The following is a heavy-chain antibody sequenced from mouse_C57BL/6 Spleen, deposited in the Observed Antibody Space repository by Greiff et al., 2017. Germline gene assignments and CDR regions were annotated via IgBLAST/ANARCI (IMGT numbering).Heavy chain of an antibody. CDR2: IDPENGDT. CDR3: TRYYYGSSYFDY. V-gene: IGHV14-4*01. J-gene: IGHJ2*01. Sequence: EVQLQQSGAELVRPGASVQLSCTASGFNIKDDYMHWVKQRPEQGLEWIGWIDPENGDTEYASKFQGKATITADTSSNTAYLQLSSLTSEDTAVDYCTRYYYGSSYFDYWGQGTTITVSS. D-gene: IGHD1-1*01. CDR1: GFNIKDDY.